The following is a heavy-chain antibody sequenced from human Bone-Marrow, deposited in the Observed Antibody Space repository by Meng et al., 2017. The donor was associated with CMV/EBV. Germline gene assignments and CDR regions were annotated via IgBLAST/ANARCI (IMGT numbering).Heavy chain of an antibody. CDR1: EYTFTDWC. Sequence: VPLVQFGAKGNKSGASVKGSCKASEYTFTDWCIYWVRQAPGQGLEWMGRINPNSGGTNYAQNFQGRVTMTRDRSISTAYMELSRLRSDDTAVYYCARGGGYSSSWPLGYWGQGTLVTVSS. CDR3: ARGGGYSSSWPLGY. V-gene: IGHV1-2*06. J-gene: IGHJ4*02. D-gene: IGHD6-13*01. CDR2: INPNSGGT.